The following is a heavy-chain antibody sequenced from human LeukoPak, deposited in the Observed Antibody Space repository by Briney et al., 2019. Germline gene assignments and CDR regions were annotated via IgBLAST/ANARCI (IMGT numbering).Heavy chain of an antibody. J-gene: IGHJ6*02. V-gene: IGHV1-2*02. D-gene: IGHD2-8*01. CDR3: ARGGMVYAKYYYYGMDV. Sequence: ASVKVSCKASGYTFTGYYMHWVRQAPGQGLEWMGWINPNSGGTNYAQKFQGGVTMTRDTSISTAYMELSRLRSDDTAVYYCARGGMVYAKYYYYGMDVWGQGTTVTVSS. CDR1: GYTFTGYY. CDR2: INPNSGGT.